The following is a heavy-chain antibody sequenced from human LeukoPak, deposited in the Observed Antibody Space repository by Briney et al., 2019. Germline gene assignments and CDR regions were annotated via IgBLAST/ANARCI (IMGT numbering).Heavy chain of an antibody. CDR3: ARVRFPADC. CDR1: GFTFETYW. V-gene: IGHV3-7*01. D-gene: IGHD2-2*01. Sequence: PGGSLRLSCVASGFTFETYWMSWVRQAPGKGLEWLANIKHDGREKYYVDSVKGRFTTSRDNAKASVYLHMNSLRVEDTAIYYCARVRFPADCWGQGTLVTVSS. J-gene: IGHJ4*02. CDR2: IKHDGREK.